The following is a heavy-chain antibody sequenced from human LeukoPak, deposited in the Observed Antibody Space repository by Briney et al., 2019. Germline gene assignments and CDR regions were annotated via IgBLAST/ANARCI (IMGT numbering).Heavy chain of an antibody. D-gene: IGHD3-22*01. CDR1: GYSISSGYY. CDR2: IYYSGST. CDR3: ARGSGDYYDSSGYYIDAFDI. V-gene: IGHV4-30-4*08. J-gene: IGHJ3*02. Sequence: SETLSLTCAVSGYSISSGYYWSWIRQPPGKGLEWIGYIYYSGSTYYNPSLKSRVTISVDTSKNQFSLKLSSVTAADTAVYYCARGSGDYYDSSGYYIDAFDIWGQGTMVTVSS.